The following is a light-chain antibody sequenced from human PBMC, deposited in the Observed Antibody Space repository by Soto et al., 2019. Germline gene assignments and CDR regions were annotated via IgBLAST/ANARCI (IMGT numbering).Light chain of an antibody. CDR3: NQDHSSFT. J-gene: IGKJ4*01. CDR1: QSVSSSS. V-gene: IGKV3-20*01. CDR2: GAS. Sequence: EIVLTQSPGTLSLSPGEGATLSCRASQSVSSSSLTWYQQKRGQAPRLLIYGASTRATGIPDRFSGSGSGTDFTLTISRLEPEDFAVYYCNQDHSSFTFGGGTKVEIK.